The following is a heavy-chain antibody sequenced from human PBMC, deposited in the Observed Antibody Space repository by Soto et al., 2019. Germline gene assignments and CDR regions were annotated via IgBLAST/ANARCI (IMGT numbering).Heavy chain of an antibody. J-gene: IGHJ4*02. CDR2: MDQHGSER. CDR1: GFTFSTYW. Sequence: VQLVESGGGLVQPGGSLRLSCAASGFTFSTYWMTWVRQPPGKGLEWVANMDQHGSERYYVDSVRGRFTISRDNAKNSLCLQMNSLRAEDTAVYYCVCGGNYFVYWGQGTLVTVSP. D-gene: IGHD3-16*01. V-gene: IGHV3-7*01. CDR3: VCGGNYFVY.